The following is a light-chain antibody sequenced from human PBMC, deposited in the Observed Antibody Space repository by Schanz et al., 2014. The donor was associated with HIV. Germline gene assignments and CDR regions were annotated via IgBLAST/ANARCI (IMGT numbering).Light chain of an antibody. CDR1: QSISSY. J-gene: IGKJ2*01. CDR3: QQHNEFPFT. Sequence: DIQMTQSPSSLSASVGDRVTITCRASQSISSYLNWYQQKPGKAPKLLIYAASSLQSGVPSRFSGSGSGTDFTLTISSLQPDDFATYYCQQHNEFPFTFGQGTRLEIK. V-gene: IGKV1-39*01. CDR2: AAS.